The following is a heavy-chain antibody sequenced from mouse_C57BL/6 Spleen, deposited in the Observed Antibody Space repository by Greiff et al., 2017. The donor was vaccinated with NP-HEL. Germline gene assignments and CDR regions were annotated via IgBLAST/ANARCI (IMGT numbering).Heavy chain of an antibody. CDR2: IYPGDGDT. J-gene: IGHJ4*01. CDR3: ARDSLYYAMDY. V-gene: IGHV1-82*01. CDR1: GYAFSSSW. Sequence: QVQLKESGPELVKPGASVKISCKASGYAFSSSWMNWVKQRPGKGLEWIGRIYPGDGDTNYNGKFKGKATLTADKSSSTAYMQLSSLTSEDSAVYFCARDSLYYAMDYWGQGTSVTVSS.